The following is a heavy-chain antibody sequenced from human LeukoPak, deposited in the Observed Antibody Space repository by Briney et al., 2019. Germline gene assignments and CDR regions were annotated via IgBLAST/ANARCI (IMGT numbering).Heavy chain of an antibody. V-gene: IGHV1-18*01. CDR1: GYTFTSYG. CDR3: ARQSGSYLRGGVFDY. Sequence: ASVKVSCKASGYTFTSYGICWVRQAPGQGLEWMGWISAYNGNTNYAQKLQGRVTMTTDTSTSTAYMELRSLRSDDTAVYYCARQSGSYLRGGVFDYWGQGTLVTVSS. D-gene: IGHD1-26*01. J-gene: IGHJ4*02. CDR2: ISAYNGNT.